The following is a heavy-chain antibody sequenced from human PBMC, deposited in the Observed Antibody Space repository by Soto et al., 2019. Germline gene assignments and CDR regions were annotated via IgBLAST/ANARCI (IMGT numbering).Heavy chain of an antibody. CDR1: GGSISSYY. J-gene: IGHJ4*02. V-gene: IGHV4-59*01. CDR3: ARAYGGYADY. D-gene: IGHD5-12*01. CDR2: IYYSGST. Sequence: SETLSLTCTVSGGSISSYYWSWIRQPPGKGLEWIGYIYYSGSTNYNPSLKSRVTISVDTSKNQFSPKLSSVTAADTAVYYCARAYGGYADYWGQGTLVTVS.